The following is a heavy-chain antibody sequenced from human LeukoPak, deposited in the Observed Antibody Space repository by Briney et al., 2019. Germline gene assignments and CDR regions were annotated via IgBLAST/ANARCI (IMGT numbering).Heavy chain of an antibody. CDR2: INYSGST. J-gene: IGHJ4*02. Sequence: PSETLSLTCTVSGGSVSSGNYYWSWIRQPPGKGLEWIGCINYSGSTNYNPSLKSRVTISVDTSKNQFSLNLNSVTAADTAVYYCARDYGGSLDYWGQGTLVTVSS. CDR1: GGSVSSGNYY. D-gene: IGHD3-16*01. V-gene: IGHV4-61*01. CDR3: ARDYGGSLDY.